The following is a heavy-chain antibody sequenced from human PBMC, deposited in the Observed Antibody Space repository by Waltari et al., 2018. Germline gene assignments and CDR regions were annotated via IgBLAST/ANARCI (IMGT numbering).Heavy chain of an antibody. CDR3: ARVRVVVVPAAGYFDY. CDR1: GGSISSYY. J-gene: IGHJ4*02. Sequence: QVQLQESGPGLVKPSETLSLTCTVSGGSISSYYWSWIRQPPGKGLEWIGYIYYSGSTNYNPSLKSRVTISVDTSKNQFSLKLSSVTAADTAVYYCARVRVVVVPAAGYFDYWGQGTLVTVSS. CDR2: IYYSGST. V-gene: IGHV4-59*01. D-gene: IGHD2-2*01.